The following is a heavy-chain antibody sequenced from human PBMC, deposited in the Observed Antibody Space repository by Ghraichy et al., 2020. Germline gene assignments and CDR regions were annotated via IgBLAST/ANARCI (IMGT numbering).Heavy chain of an antibody. Sequence: SCAASGFMFSSYWVTWVRQAPGKGLEWVANVKPDGGEKNYVGSVKGRFTISRDNAKKSLYLQMNSLRAEDTAVYYCAKCRGTTCNDALDVWGQGTMVTVS. CDR1: GFMFSSYW. V-gene: IGHV3-7*01. J-gene: IGHJ3*01. CDR3: AKCRGTTCNDALDV. CDR2: VKPDGGEK. D-gene: IGHD1-14*01.